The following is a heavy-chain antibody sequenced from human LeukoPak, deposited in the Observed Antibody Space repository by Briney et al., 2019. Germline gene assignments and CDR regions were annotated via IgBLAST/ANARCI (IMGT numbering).Heavy chain of an antibody. CDR2: ISYGGSNK. V-gene: IGHV3-30*18. CDR3: AKDWTPTRGSSSFDY. CDR1: GFTFSSYG. Sequence: PGGSLRLSCAASGFTFSSYGMHWVRQAPGKGLEWVAVISYGGSNKYYADSVKGRFTISRDNSKNTLYLQMNSLRAEDTAVYYCAKDWTPTRGSSSFDYWGQGTLVTVSS. D-gene: IGHD6-6*01. J-gene: IGHJ4*02.